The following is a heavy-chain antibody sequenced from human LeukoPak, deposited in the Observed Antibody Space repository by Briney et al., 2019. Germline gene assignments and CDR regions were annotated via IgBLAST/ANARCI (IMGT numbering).Heavy chain of an antibody. CDR3: ARDVVADYYDSSGRFDY. CDR1: GGTFASFA. Sequence: ASVKVSCKASGGTFASFAFGWVRQAPGQGLEWMGRIIPILGIANYAQKFQGRVTITADKSTSTAYMELSSLRSEDTAVYYCARDVVADYYDSSGRFDYWGQGTLVTVSS. V-gene: IGHV1-69*04. D-gene: IGHD3-22*01. CDR2: IIPILGIA. J-gene: IGHJ4*02.